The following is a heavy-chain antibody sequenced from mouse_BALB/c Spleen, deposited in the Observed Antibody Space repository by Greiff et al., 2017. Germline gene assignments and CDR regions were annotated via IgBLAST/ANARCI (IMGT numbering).Heavy chain of an antibody. CDR2: IYPGDGDT. CDR1: GYTFTSYW. Sequence: VQLQQSGAELARPGASVKLSCKASGYTFTSYWMQWVKQRPGQGLEWIGAIYPGDGDTRYTQKFKGKATLTADKSSSTAYMQLSSLASEDSAVYYCARLLYAMDYWGQGTSVTVSS. D-gene: IGHD1-1*01. V-gene: IGHV1-87*01. CDR3: ARLLYAMDY. J-gene: IGHJ4*01.